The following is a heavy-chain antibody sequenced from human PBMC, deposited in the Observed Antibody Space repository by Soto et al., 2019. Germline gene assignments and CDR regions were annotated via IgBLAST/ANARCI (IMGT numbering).Heavy chain of an antibody. J-gene: IGHJ5*02. CDR1: GYTFTSYG. CDR2: ISAYNGNT. CDR3: ARGQRFLEWPPRFDP. Sequence: GASVKVSCKASGYTFTSYGISWVRQAPGQGLEWMGWISAYNGNTNYAQKLQGRVTMTTDTSTSTAYMELRSLRSDDTAVYYCARGQRFLEWPPRFDPWGQGTLVTVSS. V-gene: IGHV1-18*04. D-gene: IGHD3-3*01.